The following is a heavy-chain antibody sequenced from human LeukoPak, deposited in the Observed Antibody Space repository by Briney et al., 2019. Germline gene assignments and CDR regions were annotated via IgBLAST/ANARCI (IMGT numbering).Heavy chain of an antibody. CDR3: AKDIVGAPLSGMDV. Sequence: GGSLRLSCAASGFTFDDYAMHWVRQAPGKGLEWVSGISWNSGSIGYADSVKGRFTISRDNAKNSLYLQMNSLRAEDTASYYCAKDIVGAPLSGMDVWGQGTTVTVSS. J-gene: IGHJ6*02. CDR1: GFTFDDYA. V-gene: IGHV3-9*01. D-gene: IGHD1-26*01. CDR2: ISWNSGSI.